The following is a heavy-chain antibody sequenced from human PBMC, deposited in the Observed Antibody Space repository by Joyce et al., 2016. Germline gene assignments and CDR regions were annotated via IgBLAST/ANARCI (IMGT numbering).Heavy chain of an antibody. Sequence: QVQLVQSGAEVKKPGSSVKVSCKASGGTFSSFSISWVRQAPGQGLEWMGGIVPSFGTPNYAQKFQGRVTITADKSTRTVYMELSSLRSEDTAMYYCAGSGYCSTTSCYGNFDNWGQGTLVTVSS. V-gene: IGHV1-69*06. CDR1: GGTFSSFS. CDR2: IVPSFGTP. J-gene: IGHJ4*02. D-gene: IGHD2-2*01. CDR3: AGSGYCSTTSCYGNFDN.